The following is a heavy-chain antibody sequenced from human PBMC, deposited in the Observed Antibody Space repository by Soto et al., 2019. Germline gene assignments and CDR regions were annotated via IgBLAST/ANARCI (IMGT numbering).Heavy chain of an antibody. CDR2: ISGSGSTK. CDR3: AKSSYSERVGYFDY. Sequence: EVQLLESGGGLVQPGGSLRLACAASGFTFSSYAMTWVRQAPGKGLEWVSGISGSGSTKYDADSVKGRFTISRDNSKSTLYLQMNSVRAEDTAVYYCAKSSYSERVGYFDYWGQGTLVTVSS. CDR1: GFTFSSYA. D-gene: IGHD1-26*01. V-gene: IGHV3-23*01. J-gene: IGHJ4*02.